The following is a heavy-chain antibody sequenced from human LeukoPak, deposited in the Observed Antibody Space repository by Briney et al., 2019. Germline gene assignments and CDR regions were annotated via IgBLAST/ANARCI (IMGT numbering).Heavy chain of an antibody. Sequence: SETLSLTCTVSGGSISSYYWSWIRQPPGKGLEWIGYIYYSGSTNYNPSLKSRVTISVDTSKNRFSLKLSSVTAADTAVYYCARGGVPAAYKYDYWGQGTLVTVSS. V-gene: IGHV4-59*01. CDR1: GGSISSYY. D-gene: IGHD2-2*01. J-gene: IGHJ4*02. CDR2: IYYSGST. CDR3: ARGGVPAAYKYDY.